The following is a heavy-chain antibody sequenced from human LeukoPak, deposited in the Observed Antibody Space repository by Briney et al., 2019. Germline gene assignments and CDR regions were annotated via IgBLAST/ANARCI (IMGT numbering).Heavy chain of an antibody. CDR2: IRYDGSNK. CDR3: ARDGVVGATARGYYFDY. CDR1: GFTFSSYG. J-gene: IGHJ4*02. Sequence: PGGSLRLSCAASGFTFSSYGMHWVRQAPGKGLEWVAFIRYDGSNKYYADSVKGRFTISRDNPKSSLYLQMNSLRVEDTAVYYCARDGVVGATARGYYFDYWGQGALVTVSS. V-gene: IGHV3-30*02. D-gene: IGHD1-26*01.